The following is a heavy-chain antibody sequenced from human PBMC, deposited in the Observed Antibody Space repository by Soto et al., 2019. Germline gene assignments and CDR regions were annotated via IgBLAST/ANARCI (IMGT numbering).Heavy chain of an antibody. CDR3: ARTFLSSLRGAIDY. CDR2: ISYDGSNK. J-gene: IGHJ4*02. V-gene: IGHV3-30-3*01. CDR1: GFTFSSYA. Sequence: QVQLVESGGGVVQPGRSLRLSCAASGFTFSSYAMHWVRQAPGKGLEWVAVISYDGSNKYYADSVKGRFTISRDNSKNTLYLQMNRLRAEDTAVYYCARTFLSSLRGAIDYWGQGTLVTVSS. D-gene: IGHD3-10*01.